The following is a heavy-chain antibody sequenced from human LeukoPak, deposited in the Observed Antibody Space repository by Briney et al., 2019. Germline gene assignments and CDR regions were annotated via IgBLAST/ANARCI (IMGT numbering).Heavy chain of an antibody. CDR1: GYTFTSYG. CDR2: ISAYNGNT. Sequence: ASVKVSCKASGYTFTSYGISWVRQAPGQGLEWMEWISAYNGNTNYAQKLQGRVTMTTDTSTSTAYMELRSLRYEDTAVYYCARDRSVVTAIRDAFDIWGQGTMVTVSS. CDR3: ARDRSVVTAIRDAFDI. D-gene: IGHD2-21*02. J-gene: IGHJ3*02. V-gene: IGHV1-18*01.